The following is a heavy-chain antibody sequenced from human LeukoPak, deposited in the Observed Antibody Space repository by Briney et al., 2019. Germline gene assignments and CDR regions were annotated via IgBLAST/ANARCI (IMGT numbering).Heavy chain of an antibody. D-gene: IGHD3-22*01. CDR3: ARVFYDSSGPFDY. Sequence: ASVKVSCKASGYTFTGYYMHWVRQAPGQGLEWMGRINPNSGGTNYAQKFQGRVTMTRDTSISKAYMELSRLRSDDTAVYYCARVFYDSSGPFDYWGQGTLVPVSS. V-gene: IGHV1-2*06. J-gene: IGHJ4*02. CDR2: INPNSGGT. CDR1: GYTFTGYY.